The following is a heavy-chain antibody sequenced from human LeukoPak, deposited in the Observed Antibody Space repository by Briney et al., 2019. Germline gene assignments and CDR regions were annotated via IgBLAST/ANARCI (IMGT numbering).Heavy chain of an antibody. CDR1: GGTFNSSA. CDR2: IIPTLGRV. Sequence: ASVKVSCKASGGTFNSSAFNWVRQAPGQGLEWMGRIIPTLGRVNTAHNFQGRLTISADGSTSTAFMELRSLRSEDTAVYYCARALRDGHIENHWGQGTRVTVSS. CDR3: ARALRDGHIENH. D-gene: IGHD3-16*01. V-gene: IGHV1-69*11. J-gene: IGHJ5*02.